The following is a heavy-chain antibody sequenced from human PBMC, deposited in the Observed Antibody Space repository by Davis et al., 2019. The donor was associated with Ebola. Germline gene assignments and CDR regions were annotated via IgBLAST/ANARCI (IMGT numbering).Heavy chain of an antibody. CDR2: LYSGGSA. Sequence: GESLKISCAASGFTVSSSYMTWVRQAPGKGLDWVSLLYSGGSAYYTDSVQGRFTISRDNSKNILYLQMDSLRAEDTAVYYCARGFAQQDWYFDPWGRGNLVTVSS. CDR1: GFTVSSSY. D-gene: IGHD6-13*01. V-gene: IGHV3-53*01. J-gene: IGHJ2*01. CDR3: ARGFAQQDWYFDP.